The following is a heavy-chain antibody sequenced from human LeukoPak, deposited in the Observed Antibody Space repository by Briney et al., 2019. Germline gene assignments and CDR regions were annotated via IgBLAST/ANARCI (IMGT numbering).Heavy chain of an antibody. V-gene: IGHV3-30*02. Sequence: PGGSLRLSCEASGFTFSSHTMHRVRQAPRKGLEWVACIRYDGSNRDYADSLKGRFTISRDNSKNTLYLQMNSLRPEDTAMYYCAKTQWGGGLGESFDLWGRGTLVTVSS. CDR1: GFTFSSHT. J-gene: IGHJ2*01. CDR3: AKTQWGGGLGESFDL. D-gene: IGHD3-10*01. CDR2: IRYDGSNR.